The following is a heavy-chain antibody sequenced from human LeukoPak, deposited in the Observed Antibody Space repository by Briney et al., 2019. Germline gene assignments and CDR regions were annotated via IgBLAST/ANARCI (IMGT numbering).Heavy chain of an antibody. CDR3: TSNGFGSGTSLDGFEI. J-gene: IGHJ3*02. V-gene: IGHV1-45*02. D-gene: IGHD3-16*01. Sequence: GASVKVSCKASGYTSTYRYLHWVRQAPGQALEWMGWITPFNANTSYAQKLQDRVTITRDRSMSTAYMELSSLRSEDTAMYYCTSNGFGSGTSLDGFEIWGQGTKVTVSS. CDR1: GYTSTYRY. CDR2: ITPFNANT.